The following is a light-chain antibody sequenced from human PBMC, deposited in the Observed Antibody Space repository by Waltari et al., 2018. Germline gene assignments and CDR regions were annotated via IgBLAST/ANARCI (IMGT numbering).Light chain of an antibody. CDR1: RPTLGRNP. J-gene: IGLJ2*01. Sequence: QSVLTHPPSAPGTPGQRVTNPCSGTRPTLGRNPENWYQQPPGMAPKPIIYSNNQRPSGVPDRFSGSQSGTSAPPAISGLQSDDEADYYCAAWDVSLQGVFGGGTKVTVL. CDR3: AAWDVSLQGV. V-gene: IGLV1-44*01. CDR2: SNN.